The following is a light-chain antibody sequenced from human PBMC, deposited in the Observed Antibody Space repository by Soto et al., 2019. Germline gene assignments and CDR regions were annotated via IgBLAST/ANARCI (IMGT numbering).Light chain of an antibody. CDR1: TGAVTNGHY. Sequence: QSLVTHDPSLTVSPGGTVTLTCGSSTGAVTNGHYPYWFQQKPGQAPRTLIYDTTNRHSWTPARSSGSLLGGKAALTLSGAQPEDEAEYYCLLSYNGPYVFGTGTKVTVL. CDR3: LLSYNGPYV. CDR2: DTT. V-gene: IGLV7-46*01. J-gene: IGLJ1*01.